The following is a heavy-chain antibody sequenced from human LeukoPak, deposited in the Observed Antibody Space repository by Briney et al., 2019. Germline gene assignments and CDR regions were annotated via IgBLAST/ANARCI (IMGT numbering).Heavy chain of an antibody. D-gene: IGHD4-23*01. V-gene: IGHV1-18*01. Sequence: ASVKVSCKASGYTFTSYAMHWVRQAPGQRLEWTGWINNGNTNYAQKLQGRVTMTTDTSTSTAYMELRSLRSDDTAVYYCAGDRSGGRFDYWGQGTLVTVSS. CDR2: INNGNT. CDR1: GYTFTSYA. CDR3: AGDRSGGRFDY. J-gene: IGHJ4*02.